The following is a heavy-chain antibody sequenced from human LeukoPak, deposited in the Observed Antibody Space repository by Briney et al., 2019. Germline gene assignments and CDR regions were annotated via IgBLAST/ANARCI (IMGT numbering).Heavy chain of an antibody. CDR2: INPGGSST. CDR3: ARGAGYTYGSFDY. D-gene: IGHD5-18*01. Sequence: GAFVKVSCKAPGYTFSNYYMHWVRQAPGQGLEWMGMINPGGSSTVYAQKFQGRVTMTRDTSTSTVYMELSSLRSEDTAVYYCARGAGYTYGSFDYWGQGTLVTVSS. CDR1: GYTFSNYY. J-gene: IGHJ4*02. V-gene: IGHV1-46*01.